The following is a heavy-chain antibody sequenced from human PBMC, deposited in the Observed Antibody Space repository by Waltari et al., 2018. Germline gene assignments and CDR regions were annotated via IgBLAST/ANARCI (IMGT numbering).Heavy chain of an antibody. D-gene: IGHD2-15*01. V-gene: IGHV4-4*02. CDR3: ARDRGRGLYLDT. J-gene: IGHJ5*02. CDR2: VHGRGRT. CDR1: GASVSSNYL. Sequence: QLQLQESGPGLVKPSGTLSVICAVSGASVSSNYLWNGVRQSPQKGLEWIGQVHGRGRTNYSPSVAGRVTVSLDTSNNHFALKMTAATAADTAVYYCARDRGRGLYLDTWGPGTLVAVS.